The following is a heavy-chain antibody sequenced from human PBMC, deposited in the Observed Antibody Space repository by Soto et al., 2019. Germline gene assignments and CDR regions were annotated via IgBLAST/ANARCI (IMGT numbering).Heavy chain of an antibody. CDR3: ASDSGYYYGMDV. CDR2: IYYSGST. CDR1: GGSISSGDYY. Sequence: TSETLSLTCTVSGGSISSGDYYWSWIRQPPGKGLEWIGYIYYSGSTYYNPSLKSRVTISVDTFKNQFSLKLSSVTAADTAVYYCASDSGYYYGMDVWGQGTTVTVSS. J-gene: IGHJ6*02. D-gene: IGHD3-10*01. V-gene: IGHV4-30-4*01.